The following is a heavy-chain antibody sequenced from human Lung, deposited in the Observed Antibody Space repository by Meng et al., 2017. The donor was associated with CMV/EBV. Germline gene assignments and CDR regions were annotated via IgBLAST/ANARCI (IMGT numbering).Heavy chain of an antibody. CDR2: IRHDGSNK. V-gene: IGHV3-30*02. Sequence: SCAASGFTFDTYGMYWVRQAPGKGLEWLAFIRHDGSNKFYGDSVKGRFTVSRDNSKNTLYLQMNSLGAEETAIYYCAKDQLLFGGPNAYFDDWGQGTXVTVSS. D-gene: IGHD3-16*01. J-gene: IGHJ4*02. CDR3: AKDQLLFGGPNAYFDD. CDR1: GFTFDTYG.